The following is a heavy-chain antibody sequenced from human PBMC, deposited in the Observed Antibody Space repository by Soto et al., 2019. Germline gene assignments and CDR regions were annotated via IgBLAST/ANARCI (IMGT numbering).Heavy chain of an antibody. V-gene: IGHV3-53*02. CDR3: ARDGGLAEDGMDV. CDR1: GFIVSGNY. D-gene: IGHD3-10*01. J-gene: IGHJ6*02. Sequence: EVRLVETGGDLIQPGGSLRLSCAASGFIVSGNYMSWVRQAPGKGLEWVSVIYSGGSTYYADSVKGRFTISRDNSKNTLYLQMHSRRADDTTVYYCARDGGLAEDGMDVWGQGTTVTGSS. CDR2: IYSGGST.